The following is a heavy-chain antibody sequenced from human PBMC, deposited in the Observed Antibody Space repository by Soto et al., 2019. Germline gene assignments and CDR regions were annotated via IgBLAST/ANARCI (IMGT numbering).Heavy chain of an antibody. CDR1: GYTFTSYG. D-gene: IGHD1-26*01. Sequence: AAVKVSCKASGYTFTSYGISWVRQAPGQGLEWMGWISAYNGNTNYAQKLQGRVTMTTDTSTSTAYMELRSLRSDDTAVYYCAXXXXXXXXXKXXXXXXXXXXXXXXXXXXXTXVELKSQRSEDTAVYYWARDKYPTWGQGTMVTVSS. J-gene: IGHJ5*02. CDR3: AXXXXXXXXXKXXXXXXXXXXXXXXXXXXXTXVELKSQRSEDTAVYYWARDKYPT. V-gene: IGHV1-18*01. CDR2: ISAYNGNT.